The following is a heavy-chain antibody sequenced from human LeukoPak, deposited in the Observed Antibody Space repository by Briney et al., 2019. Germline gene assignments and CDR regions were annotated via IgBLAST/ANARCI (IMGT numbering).Heavy chain of an antibody. CDR3: AREDGEYFDY. CDR2: ISYAGSNK. CDR1: GFTFSRNA. J-gene: IGHJ4*02. Sequence: GGSLRLSCAASGFTFSRNAMHWVRQAPGKGLEWVALISYAGSNKYYADSVTGRFTISRDNSKNTLYLQMNSLRGEDTALYYCAREDGEYFDYWGQGTLVTVSS. V-gene: IGHV3-30-3*01. D-gene: IGHD5-24*01.